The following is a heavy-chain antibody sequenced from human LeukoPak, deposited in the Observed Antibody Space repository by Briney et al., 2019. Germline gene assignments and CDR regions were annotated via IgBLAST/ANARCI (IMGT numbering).Heavy chain of an antibody. CDR3: ARDHEGHCSSASCYGFDF. V-gene: IGHV3-48*01. CDR2: ISTTSSVV. J-gene: IGHJ4*02. Sequence: GGSLRLSCAASGFSLSSYTMNWVRQAPGKGLEWLSFISTTSSVVYYADSVRGRFTISRDNAKNSLYLQMNSLRAEDTAVYYCARDHEGHCSSASCYGFDFWGQGTLVTVSS. D-gene: IGHD2-2*01. CDR1: GFSLSSYT.